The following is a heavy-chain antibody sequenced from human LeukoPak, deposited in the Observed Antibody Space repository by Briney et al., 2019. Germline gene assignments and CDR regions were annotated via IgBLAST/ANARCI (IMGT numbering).Heavy chain of an antibody. CDR2: ISSSGSTI. CDR3: ARDNYDSSGYYFD. CDR1: GFTFSTYE. V-gene: IGHV3-48*03. D-gene: IGHD3-22*01. Sequence: GGSLRLSCAASGFTFSTYEMDWVRQAPGKELEWVSYISSSGSTIYYADSVKGRFTISRDNAKNSLYLQMNSLRADDTAVYYCARDNYDSSGYYFDWGQGTLVTVSS. J-gene: IGHJ4*02.